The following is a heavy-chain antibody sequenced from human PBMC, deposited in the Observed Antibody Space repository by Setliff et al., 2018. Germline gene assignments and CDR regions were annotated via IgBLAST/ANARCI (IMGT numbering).Heavy chain of an antibody. CDR2: IKGDESEK. J-gene: IGHJ4*02. Sequence: LRLSCAASGFTLPTYWMTWVRQAPGKGLEWVANIKGDESEKYYVDSVKGRFTIARDNAKNSLYLQMNSLSPADTAVYYCAKVIGGYPPKPSDYWGQGTLVTVSS. V-gene: IGHV3-7*01. CDR1: GFTLPTYW. CDR3: AKVIGGYPPKPSDY. D-gene: IGHD3-16*02.